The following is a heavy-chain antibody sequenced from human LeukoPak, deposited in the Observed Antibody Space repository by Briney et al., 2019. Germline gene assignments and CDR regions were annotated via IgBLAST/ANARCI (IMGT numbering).Heavy chain of an antibody. V-gene: IGHV3-64*01. CDR2: ISSNGGST. CDR3: ARDRPDDKYLLLPHYYYYYMDV. J-gene: IGHJ6*03. CDR1: GFTFSSYA. Sequence: GGSLRLSCAASGFTFSSYAMHWVRQAPGKGLEYVSAISSNGGSTYYANSVKGRFTISRDNSKNTLYLQMGSLRAEDMAVYYCARDRPDDKYLLLPHYYYYYMDVWGKGTTVTVSS. D-gene: IGHD2-2*01.